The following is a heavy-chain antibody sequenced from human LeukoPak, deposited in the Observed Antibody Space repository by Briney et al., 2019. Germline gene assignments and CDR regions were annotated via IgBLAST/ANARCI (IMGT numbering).Heavy chain of an antibody. CDR1: GYTFTSQY. Sequence: ASVKVSCKASGYTFTSQYMHWVRQAPGQGLEWMGINNPSGGTTSYAQKFQGRVTMTRDTSTSTVYMELSSLRSEDTAVYYCVRDYYGSGSRYDYWGQGTLVTVSS. CDR2: NNPSGGTT. J-gene: IGHJ4*02. CDR3: VRDYYGSGSRYDY. V-gene: IGHV1-46*01. D-gene: IGHD3-10*01.